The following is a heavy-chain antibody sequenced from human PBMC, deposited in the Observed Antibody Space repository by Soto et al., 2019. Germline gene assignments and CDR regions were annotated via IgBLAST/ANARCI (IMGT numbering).Heavy chain of an antibody. J-gene: IGHJ3*02. CDR1: GGSISSYY. D-gene: IGHD6-19*01. Sequence: SETLSLTCTVSGGSISSYYWSWIRQPPGKGLEWIGYIYYSGSTNYNPSLKSRVTISVDTSKNQFSLKLSSVTAADTAVYYCAREAVAEDAFDIWGQGTMVTVSS. CDR3: AREAVAEDAFDI. CDR2: IYYSGST. V-gene: IGHV4-59*01.